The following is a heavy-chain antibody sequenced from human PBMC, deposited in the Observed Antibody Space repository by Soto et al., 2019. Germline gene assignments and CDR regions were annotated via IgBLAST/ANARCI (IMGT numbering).Heavy chain of an antibody. CDR3: VRRYYWGSVPFDY. V-gene: IGHV3-30*03. D-gene: IGHD1-1*01. Sequence: QVQLVESGGGVVQPGRSLRLSCAASGFTFSSYGMHWVRQAPGKGLEWVAVISYDGSNKYYADSVKGRFTISRDNSKNTLYLKMNSLRAEDTAVYYCVRRYYWGSVPFDYWGQGTLVTVSS. J-gene: IGHJ4*02. CDR2: ISYDGSNK. CDR1: GFTFSSYG.